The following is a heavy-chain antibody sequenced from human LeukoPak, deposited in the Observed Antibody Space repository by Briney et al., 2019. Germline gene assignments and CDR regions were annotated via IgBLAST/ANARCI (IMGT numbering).Heavy chain of an antibody. J-gene: IGHJ4*02. D-gene: IGHD3-3*01. CDR1: GFTFSDYA. Sequence: GGSLRLSCTTSGFTFSDYAMNWVRQAPGKGLEWVSVIYSGGSTYYADSVKGRFTISRDNSKNTLYLQMNSLRAEDTAVYYCARASITIFGVVDYWGQGTLVTVSS. CDR3: ARASITIFGVVDY. CDR2: IYSGGST. V-gene: IGHV3-53*01.